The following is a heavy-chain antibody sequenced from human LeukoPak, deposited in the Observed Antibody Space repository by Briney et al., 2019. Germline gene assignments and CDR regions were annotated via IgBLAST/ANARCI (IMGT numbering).Heavy chain of an antibody. CDR3: ARRGSRGSWAPTFDY. D-gene: IGHD5-12*01. CDR1: GGSISSSDNY. V-gene: IGHV4-39*01. J-gene: IGHJ4*02. Sequence: SETLSLTCTVSGGSISSSDNYWGWIRQPPGKGLEWIGSIYCSGSTYYNPSLKSRVTISVDTSKNQFSLKLSSVTAADTAVYYCARRGSRGSWAPTFDYWGQGTLVTVSS. CDR2: IYCSGST.